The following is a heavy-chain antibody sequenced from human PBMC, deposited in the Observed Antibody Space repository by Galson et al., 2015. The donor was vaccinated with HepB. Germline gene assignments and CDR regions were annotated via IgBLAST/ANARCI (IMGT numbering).Heavy chain of an antibody. CDR1: GFTFSSYA. Sequence: SLRLSCAASGFTFSSYAMHWVRQAPGKGLEWVAVISYDGSNKYYADSVKGRFTISRDNSKNTLYLQMNSLRAEDTAVYYCARGRPPRWSGYQGLAFDIWGQGTMVTVSS. CDR2: ISYDGSNK. D-gene: IGHD3-3*01. CDR3: ARGRPPRWSGYQGLAFDI. J-gene: IGHJ3*02. V-gene: IGHV3-30*04.